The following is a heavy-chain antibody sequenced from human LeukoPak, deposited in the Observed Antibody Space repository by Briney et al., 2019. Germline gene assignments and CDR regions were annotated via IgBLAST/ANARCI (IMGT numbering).Heavy chain of an antibody. CDR3: IVFGDSNH. Sequence: GGSLRLSCAASGLTGSHNYVSWVRQAPGKGLEWVSAIYTSGDTCYADSVKGRFTISRDTSKNTLYLQINSLRVEDTAVYYCIVFGDSNHWGQGTLVTVSS. CDR2: IYTSGDT. D-gene: IGHD4-17*01. V-gene: IGHV3-53*01. J-gene: IGHJ5*02. CDR1: GLTGSHNY.